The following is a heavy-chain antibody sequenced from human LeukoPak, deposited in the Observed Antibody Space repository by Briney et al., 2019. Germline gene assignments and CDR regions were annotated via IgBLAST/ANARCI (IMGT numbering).Heavy chain of an antibody. D-gene: IGHD6-19*01. Sequence: GGSLRLSCAASGFTFSSYAMSWVRQAPGKGLEWVSAISGSGGGTYYADSVKGRFTISRDNAKNSLYLQMNSLRAEDTAVYYCARDQGSGWLYYYYGMDVWGQGTTVTVSS. CDR1: GFTFSSYA. J-gene: IGHJ6*02. V-gene: IGHV3-23*01. CDR3: ARDQGSGWLYYYYGMDV. CDR2: ISGSGGGT.